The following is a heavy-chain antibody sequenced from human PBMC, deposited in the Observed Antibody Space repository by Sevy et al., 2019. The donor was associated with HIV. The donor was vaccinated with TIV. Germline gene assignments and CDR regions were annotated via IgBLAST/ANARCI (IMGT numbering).Heavy chain of an antibody. CDR2: IRGKPYGGTT. D-gene: IGHD1-26*01. CDR1: GFTFGGYT. J-gene: IGHJ6*02. CDR3: TRVEGAADWGMDV. Sequence: GGSLRLSCTASGFTFGGYTMSWVRQAPGKGLEWDAFIRGKPYGGTTEYAASVKGRFTISRDDSKSIAYLQMNSLNTEDTAVYYCTRVEGAADWGMDVWGQGTTVTVSS. V-gene: IGHV3-49*04.